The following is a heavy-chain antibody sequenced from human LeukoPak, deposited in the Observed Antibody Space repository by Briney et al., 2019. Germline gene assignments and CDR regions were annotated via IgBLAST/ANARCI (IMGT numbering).Heavy chain of an antibody. CDR3: AKDSYVSGRPLHTFDV. V-gene: IGHV3-23*01. J-gene: IGHJ3*01. D-gene: IGHD3-10*01. Sequence: PRGSLRLSCAASGFTFAIHAMTWVRQAPGKGLEWVSGISGDGASTHYAESVKGQFTISRDNSQNTLFQQMNSLRVEDTAIYYCAKDSYVSGRPLHTFDVWGQGTMVTVSS. CDR2: ISGDGAST. CDR1: GFTFAIHA.